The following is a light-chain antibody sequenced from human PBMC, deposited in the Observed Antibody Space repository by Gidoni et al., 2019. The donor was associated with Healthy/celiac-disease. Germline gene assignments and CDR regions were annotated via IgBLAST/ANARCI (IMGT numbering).Light chain of an antibody. V-gene: IGLV3-25*03. J-gene: IGLJ2*01. Sequence: SYELTQPPSVTVSPGPTARITGSGDALPKQYAYWYQQKPGQAPVLVISKDSERPSGIPERFSGSSSGSTVTLTISGVQAEDEADYYCQSADSSGTYVVFGGGTKLTVL. CDR2: KDS. CDR3: QSADSSGTYVV. CDR1: ALPKQY.